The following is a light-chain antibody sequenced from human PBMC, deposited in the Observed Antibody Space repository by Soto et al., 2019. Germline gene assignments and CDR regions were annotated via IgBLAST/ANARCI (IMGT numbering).Light chain of an antibody. CDR1: SSDVGNSNG. J-gene: IGLJ1*01. V-gene: IGLV2-18*02. Sequence: QSALTQPPSVSGSPGQSVSISCTGTSSDVGNSNGVSWYQQAPGTAPKLMIDDVTNRPSEVPDRFSGSKSGNTASLTISGLQAEDEADYYCSSYTSSSTYVFGTGTKVTVL. CDR3: SSYTSSSTYV. CDR2: DVT.